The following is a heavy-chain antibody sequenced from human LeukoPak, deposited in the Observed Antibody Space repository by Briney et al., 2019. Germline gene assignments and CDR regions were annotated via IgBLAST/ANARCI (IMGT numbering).Heavy chain of an antibody. V-gene: IGHV3-30-3*01. J-gene: IGHJ4*02. Sequence: GTSLRLSCAASGFTFSTYAIHWVRPAPGKGPEWVALISYDGGNKYYADSVKGRFTISRDNSKSTLYLQMNNLRPEDTAMYYCARNHDYSNYRFDYWGQGTLVTVSS. CDR1: GFTFSTYA. D-gene: IGHD4-4*01. CDR2: ISYDGGNK. CDR3: ARNHDYSNYRFDY.